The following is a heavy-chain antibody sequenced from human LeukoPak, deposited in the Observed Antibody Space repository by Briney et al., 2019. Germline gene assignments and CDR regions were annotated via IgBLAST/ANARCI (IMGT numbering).Heavy chain of an antibody. V-gene: IGHV3-53*01. CDR2: LSNGGNT. CDR1: WFSAIYND. Sequence: PGGVLGPFFASPWFSAIYNDNSLGPPAAGEGVGLGSILSNGGNTKYADSVQGRFTISRDNSKNTLYLEMNSLSPDDTAVYYCARGVEPLAANTLAYWGQGTLVTVSS. D-gene: IGHD1-14*01. CDR3: ARGVEPLAANTLAY. J-gene: IGHJ4*02.